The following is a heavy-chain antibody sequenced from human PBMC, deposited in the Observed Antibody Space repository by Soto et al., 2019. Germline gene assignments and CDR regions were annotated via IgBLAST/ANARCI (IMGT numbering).Heavy chain of an antibody. CDR2: MYYGRSA. J-gene: IGHJ4*02. Sequence: SETLSLTCAVSGDSISRYYSMWIRQPPGKGLESIGYMYYGRSANYNPSLKSRVTLSVDTSTNQCSLTLSSMTAADTAVYYCAREPLTWGQGTLVTVSS. V-gene: IGHV4-59*01. CDR3: AREPLT. CDR1: GDSISRYY.